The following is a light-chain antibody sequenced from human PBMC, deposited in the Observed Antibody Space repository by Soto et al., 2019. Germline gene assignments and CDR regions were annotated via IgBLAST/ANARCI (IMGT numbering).Light chain of an antibody. CDR2: EGS. CDR3: CSYTSSRTYV. CDR1: SSDVGRYKF. V-gene: IGLV2-23*01. Sequence: QSVLTQPASVFGSPGQSITISCTGTSSDVGRYKFVSWYQQHPGKAPKVMIYEGSKRPSGVSNRFSGSKSGNTASLTISGLQAEDEADYYCCSYTSSRTYVFGTGTKATV. J-gene: IGLJ1*01.